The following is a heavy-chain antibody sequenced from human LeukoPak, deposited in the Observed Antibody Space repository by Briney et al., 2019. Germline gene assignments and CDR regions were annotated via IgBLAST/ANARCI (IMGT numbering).Heavy chain of an antibody. CDR1: GDSVNTINYF. J-gene: IGHJ4*02. CDR3: ARARHRFDSRGYYFDY. D-gene: IGHD3-22*01. Sequence: PSETLSLTCTVSGDSVNTINYFWGWLRQPPGKGLEWIATIDYSGSTYYNPPLKTRLTISVDTSKNQFSLKLASVTATDTAVFYCARARHRFDSRGYYFDYWGQGKPVTVSS. V-gene: IGHV4-39*01. CDR2: IDYSGST.